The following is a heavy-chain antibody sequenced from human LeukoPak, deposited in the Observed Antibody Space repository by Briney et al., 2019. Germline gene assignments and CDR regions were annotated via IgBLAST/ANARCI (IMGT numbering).Heavy chain of an antibody. Sequence: ASVKVSCKASGGTFSSYAISWVRQAPGQGLEWMGWINPNSGGTNYAQKLQGRVTMTTDTSTSTAYMELRSLRSDDTAVYYCARDRGIVGAPFDYWGQGTLVTVSS. CDR3: ARDRGIVGAPFDY. CDR1: GGTFSSYA. CDR2: INPNSGGT. D-gene: IGHD1-26*01. V-gene: IGHV1-18*01. J-gene: IGHJ4*02.